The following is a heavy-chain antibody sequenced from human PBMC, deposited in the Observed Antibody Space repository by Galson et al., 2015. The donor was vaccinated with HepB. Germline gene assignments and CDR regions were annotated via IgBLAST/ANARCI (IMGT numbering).Heavy chain of an antibody. CDR2: IYPGDSDT. CDR3: ARHGLPIAVAGSAPFFDY. J-gene: IGHJ4*02. CDR1: GYSFTNYW. V-gene: IGHV5-51*01. Sequence: QSGAEVKKPGESLKISCQGSGYSFTNYWIGWVRQMPGKGLEWMGIIYPGDSDTRYSPSFQGQVTISADKSISTAYLQWISLKASDTAMYYCARHGLPIAVAGSAPFFDYWGQGTLVSVSS. D-gene: IGHD6-19*01.